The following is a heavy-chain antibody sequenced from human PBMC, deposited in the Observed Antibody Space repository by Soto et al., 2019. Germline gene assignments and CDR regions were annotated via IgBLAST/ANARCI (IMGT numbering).Heavy chain of an antibody. J-gene: IGHJ6*02. Sequence: QVQLVESGGGVVQPGRSLKLSCAASGFTFSSYGMHWVRQAPGKGLEWVAVIYYDGSYKYYPDSVKGRFTISRDNSKNTLYLQMNSLRAEDTAMYYCARDPESTGTAELCMDVWGQGTTVTVSS. CDR2: IYYDGSYK. CDR3: ARDPESTGTAELCMDV. D-gene: IGHD1-7*01. V-gene: IGHV3-33*01. CDR1: GFTFSSYG.